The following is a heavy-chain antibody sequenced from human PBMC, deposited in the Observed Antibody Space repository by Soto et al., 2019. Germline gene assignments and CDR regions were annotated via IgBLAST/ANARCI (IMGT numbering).Heavy chain of an antibody. CDR2: ISGSGGST. Sequence: EVQLLESGGGLVQPGGSLRLSCAASGFTFSSYAMSWVRQAPGKGLEWVSAISGSGGSTYYADSVKGRFTISRDNSKNTLYLQMNSLRAEDTAVYYCAKVVPSPGMFNYDYVWGSYRPYYYYGMDVWGQGTTVTVSS. D-gene: IGHD3-16*02. CDR1: GFTFSSYA. CDR3: AKVVPSPGMFNYDYVWGSYRPYYYYGMDV. V-gene: IGHV3-23*01. J-gene: IGHJ6*02.